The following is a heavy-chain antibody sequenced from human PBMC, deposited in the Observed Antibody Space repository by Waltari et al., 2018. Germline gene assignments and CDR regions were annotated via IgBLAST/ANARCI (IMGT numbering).Heavy chain of an antibody. D-gene: IGHD3-22*01. J-gene: IGHJ3*02. CDR2: IYRSGSP. CDR3: ARGGVNSITMIVVVINPGAFDM. V-gene: IGHV4-39*01. CDR1: GASVTSGNHQ. Sequence: QLQQSGAGLVKPSETLSLTCTVSGASVTSGNHQWGWIRHSPGKGLEWIGSIYRSGSPYYNPSLKSRATISVDTSTNQFSLNLTSVTAADTAVYYCARGGVNSITMIVVVINPGAFDMWGQGTVVTVSS.